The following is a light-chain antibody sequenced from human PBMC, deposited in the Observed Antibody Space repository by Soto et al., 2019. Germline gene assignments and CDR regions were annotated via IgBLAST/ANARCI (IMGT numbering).Light chain of an antibody. CDR3: SSYASGSTSVL. Sequence: QSALTQPASVSGSPGQSITISCTGTSSDAGGYNLVSWYQQHPGKAPKLMIYEGNKRPSGVSNRFSGSKSGNTASLTISGLQAEDEADYYCSSYASGSTSVLFGGGTKLTVL. CDR2: EGN. V-gene: IGLV2-23*01. J-gene: IGLJ2*01. CDR1: SSDAGGYNL.